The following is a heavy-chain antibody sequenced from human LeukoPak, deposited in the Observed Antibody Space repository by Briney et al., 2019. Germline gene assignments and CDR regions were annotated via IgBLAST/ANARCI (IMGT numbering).Heavy chain of an antibody. J-gene: IGHJ3*02. Sequence: GGSLRLSCAASGFTVSSNYMSWVRQAPGKGLEWVSVIYSGGSTYYADSVKGRFTISRDNSKNTLYLQMNSLRAEDTAVYYCAGHSFETVDALDIWGHGTIVTVSA. CDR3: AGHSFETVDALDI. CDR2: IYSGGST. CDR1: GFTVSSNY. D-gene: IGHD2-15*01. V-gene: IGHV3-53*01.